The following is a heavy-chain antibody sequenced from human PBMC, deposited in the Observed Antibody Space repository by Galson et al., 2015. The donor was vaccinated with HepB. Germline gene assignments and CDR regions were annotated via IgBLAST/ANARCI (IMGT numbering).Heavy chain of an antibody. CDR2: ISYDGSNK. CDR3: ARDRDVWFGELTPYAFDI. Sequence: SLRLSCAASGFTFSSYAMHWVRQAPGKGLEWVAVISYDGSNKYYADSVKGRFTISRDNSKNTLYLQMNSLRAEDTAVYYCARDRDVWFGELTPYAFDIWGQGTMVTVSS. CDR1: GFTFSSYA. D-gene: IGHD3-10*01. J-gene: IGHJ3*02. V-gene: IGHV3-30-3*01.